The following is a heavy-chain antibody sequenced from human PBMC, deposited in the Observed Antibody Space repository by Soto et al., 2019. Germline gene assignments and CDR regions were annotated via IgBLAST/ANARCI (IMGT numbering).Heavy chain of an antibody. Sequence: ASVKVSCKASGYNFIDYSINWVRQAPGQGLEWMGWMNPKSGHTAHAQKIQGRVILTRDTSINTVYMELSSLTSGDTAVYFCARRIPDGKFDSSGRRTQVTVSS. CDR2: MNPKSGHT. CDR1: GYNFIDYS. V-gene: IGHV1-8*01. CDR3: ARRIPDGKFDS. D-gene: IGHD1-1*01. J-gene: IGHJ4*02.